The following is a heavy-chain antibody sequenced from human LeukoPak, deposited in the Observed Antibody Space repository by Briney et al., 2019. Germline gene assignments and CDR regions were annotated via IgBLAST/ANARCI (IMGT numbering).Heavy chain of an antibody. CDR2: ISYDGSNK. CDR1: GFTFSSYA. J-gene: IGHJ6*04. V-gene: IGHV3-30*01. D-gene: IGHD3-10*01. Sequence: GGSLRLSCAASGFTFSSYAMHWVRQAPGKGLEWVAVISYDGSNKYYADSVKGRFTISRDTSKNTLYLQMNSPRAEDTAVYYCARELWFGESPLDVWGKGTTVTVSS. CDR3: ARELWFGESPLDV.